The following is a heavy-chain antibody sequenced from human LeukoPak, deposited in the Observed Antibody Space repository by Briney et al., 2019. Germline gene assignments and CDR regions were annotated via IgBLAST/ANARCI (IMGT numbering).Heavy chain of an antibody. D-gene: IGHD3-3*01. V-gene: IGHV1-69*06. Sequence: SVKVSCKASGYTFTGYYMHWVRQAPGQGLEWMGGIIPIFGTANYAQKFQGRVTITADKSTSTAYMELSSLRSEDTAVYYCASSGRFLEWLLPFDYWGQGTLVTVSS. CDR2: IIPIFGTA. CDR3: ASSGRFLEWLLPFDY. CDR1: GYTFTGYY. J-gene: IGHJ4*02.